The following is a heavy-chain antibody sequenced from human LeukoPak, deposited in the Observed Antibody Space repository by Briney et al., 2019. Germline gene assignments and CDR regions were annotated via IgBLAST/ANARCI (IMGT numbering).Heavy chain of an antibody. J-gene: IGHJ5*02. CDR3: AKLAVAANRWFDP. Sequence: SETLSLTCSVSGGSISSSGYYWGWIRQPPGKGLEWIGNIHYSGSTYYNPSLKSRVTISVDTSKNQFSLKLSSVTAADTAVYYCAKLAVAANRWFDPWGRGTLVSVSS. V-gene: IGHV4-39*01. D-gene: IGHD6-19*01. CDR2: IHYSGST. CDR1: GGSISSSGYY.